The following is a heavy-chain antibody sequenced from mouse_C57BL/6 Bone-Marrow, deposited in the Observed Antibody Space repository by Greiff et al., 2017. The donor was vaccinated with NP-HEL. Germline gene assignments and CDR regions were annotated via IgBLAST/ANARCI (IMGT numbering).Heavy chain of an antibody. V-gene: IGHV1-61*01. CDR1: GYTFTSYW. CDR3: ARSGYYSTYVDAY. Sequence: QVQLQQPGAELVRPGSSVKLSCKASGYTFTSYWMDWVKQRPGQGLEWIGNIYPYDSETHYNQKFKGKATLTVDKSSSTAYVQLSSLTSTASAVYYCARSGYYSTYVDAYWGQGTLVTLSA. CDR2: IYPYDSET. D-gene: IGHD2-5*01. J-gene: IGHJ3*01.